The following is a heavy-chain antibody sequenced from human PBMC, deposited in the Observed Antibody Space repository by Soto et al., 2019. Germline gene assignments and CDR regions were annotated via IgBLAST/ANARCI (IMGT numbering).Heavy chain of an antibody. V-gene: IGHV3-21*04. J-gene: IGHJ4*02. Sequence: EVQLVESGGGLVKPGGSLRLSCAASGFTFSSYSMNWVRQAPGKGLEWVSSISSSSSYIYYPDSVKGRFTISRDNPKNSLDLEMKGLRAEDTAVYYYAREGGGLAYWGQGTLVTVSS. D-gene: IGHD3-16*01. CDR2: ISSSSSYI. CDR3: AREGGGLAY. CDR1: GFTFSSYS.